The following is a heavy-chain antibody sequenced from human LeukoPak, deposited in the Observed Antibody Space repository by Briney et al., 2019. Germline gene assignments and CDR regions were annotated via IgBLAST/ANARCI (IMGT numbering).Heavy chain of an antibody. CDR2: ISAYNANT. CDR3: ARDLYYGSGSYSYYFDY. CDR1: GYTFTSFG. D-gene: IGHD3-10*01. J-gene: IGHJ4*02. Sequence: GASVKVSCKASGYTFTSFGISWVRQAPGQGLEWMGWISAYNANTNFAQNLQGRVTMTTDTSTSTAYMELRSLRSDDTAVYYCARDLYYGSGSYSYYFDYWGQGTLVTVSS. V-gene: IGHV1-18*01.